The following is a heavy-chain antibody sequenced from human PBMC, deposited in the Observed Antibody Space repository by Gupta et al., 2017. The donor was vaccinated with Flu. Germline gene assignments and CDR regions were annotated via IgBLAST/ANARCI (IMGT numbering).Heavy chain of an antibody. D-gene: IGHD3-10*02. V-gene: IGHV3-43*01. J-gene: IGHJ4*02. CDR3: AKASAAASMFHYFDD. Sequence: QAPGKGLEWVSLMSWDVDTASYTASVKGRFTISRDNRKKFLYLQMDGLRPEDTGLYYCAKASAAASMFHYFDDWGQGTLVTVSS. CDR2: MSWDVDTA.